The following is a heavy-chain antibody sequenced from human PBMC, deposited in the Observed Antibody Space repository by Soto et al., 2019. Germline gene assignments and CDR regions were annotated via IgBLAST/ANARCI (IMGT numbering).Heavy chain of an antibody. Sequence: GGSLRLSCAGSGFTFTGYWMSWFRQAPGKGLEWVANIKQDGSEKYYVDSVKGRFTISRDNAKNSLYLQMNSLRAEDTAVYYCAIGAGATNYWGQGTLVTVSS. D-gene: IGHD1-26*01. CDR1: GFTFTGYW. V-gene: IGHV3-7*01. J-gene: IGHJ4*02. CDR3: AIGAGATNY. CDR2: IKQDGSEK.